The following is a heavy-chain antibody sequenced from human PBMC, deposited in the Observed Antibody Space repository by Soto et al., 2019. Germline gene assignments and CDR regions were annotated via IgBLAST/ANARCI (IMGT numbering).Heavy chain of an antibody. CDR3: ARGVYWYYYMDV. D-gene: IGHD1-26*01. V-gene: IGHV4-59*12. J-gene: IGHJ6*03. CDR2: IYYSGST. Sequence: SETLSLTCTVSGGSISSYYWSWIRQPPGKGLEWIGYIYYSGSTNYNPSLKSRVTISVDTSKNQFSLKLSSVTAADTAVYYCARGVYWYYYMDVWGKGTTVTVSS. CDR1: GGSISSYY.